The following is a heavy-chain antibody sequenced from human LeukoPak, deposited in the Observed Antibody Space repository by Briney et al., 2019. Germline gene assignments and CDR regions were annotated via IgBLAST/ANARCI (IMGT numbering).Heavy chain of an antibody. Sequence: ASVKVSCTASGYTFTSYAMNWVRQAPGQGLEWMGWINTNTGNPTYAQGFTGRFVFSLDTSVSTAYLQISSLKAEDTAVYYCARDQVAAAGTHWYFDLWGRGTLVTVSS. CDR1: GYTFTSYA. D-gene: IGHD6-13*01. J-gene: IGHJ2*01. CDR2: INTNTGNP. V-gene: IGHV7-4-1*02. CDR3: ARDQVAAAGTHWYFDL.